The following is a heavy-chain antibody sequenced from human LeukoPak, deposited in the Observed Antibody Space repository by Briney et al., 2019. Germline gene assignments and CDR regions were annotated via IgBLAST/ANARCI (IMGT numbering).Heavy chain of an antibody. V-gene: IGHV3-7*01. D-gene: IGHD1-1*01. CDR2: IKQDGSEK. CDR3: ARLESQVFDY. Sequence: PGGSLRLSCAASGSTFSSYWMSWVRQAPGKGLEWVANIKQDGSEKYYVDSVKGRFTISRDNAKNSLYLQMNSLRAEDTAVYYCARLESQVFDYWGQGTLVTVSS. J-gene: IGHJ4*02. CDR1: GSTFSSYW.